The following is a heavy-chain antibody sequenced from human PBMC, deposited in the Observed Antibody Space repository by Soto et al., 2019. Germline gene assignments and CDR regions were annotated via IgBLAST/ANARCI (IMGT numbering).Heavy chain of an antibody. D-gene: IGHD3-3*01. CDR3: ASVRFLEWLPNIYYYYMDV. Sequence: SETLSLTCTVSGGSISSSSYYWGWIRQPPGKGLEWIGSIYYSGSTYYNPSLKSRVTISVDTSKNQFSLKLGSVTAADTAVYYCASVRFLEWLPNIYYYYMDVWGKGTTVTVSS. CDR1: GGSISSSSYY. CDR2: IYYSGST. V-gene: IGHV4-39*01. J-gene: IGHJ6*03.